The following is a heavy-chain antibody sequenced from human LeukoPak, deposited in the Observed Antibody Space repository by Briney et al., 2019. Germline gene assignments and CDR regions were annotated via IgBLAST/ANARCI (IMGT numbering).Heavy chain of an antibody. D-gene: IGHD3-22*01. CDR2: ISYDGSDK. CDR3: VKGLYYYGNSGYLDY. CDR1: GFTFSDYA. V-gene: IGHV3-30-3*01. Sequence: GGSLRLSCAASGFTFSDYAMHWVRQAPGKGLEWVALISYDGSDKYYADSVKGRFTISRDNSKNTLYLQMNSLRTEDTTVDYCVKGLYYYGNSGYLDYWGQGTLVTVCS. J-gene: IGHJ4*02.